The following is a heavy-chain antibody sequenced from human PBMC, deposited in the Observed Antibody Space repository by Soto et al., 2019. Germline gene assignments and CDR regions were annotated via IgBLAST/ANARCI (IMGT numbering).Heavy chain of an antibody. J-gene: IGHJ6*02. D-gene: IGHD5-18*01. CDR3: ARRRQQLWYQERAIDV. Sequence: ASVKVSCKASGYTFTSYAMHWVRQAPGQRLEWMGWINAGNGNTKYSQKFQGRVTITRDTSASTAYMELSSLRSEDTAVYYCARRRQQLWYQERAIDVWGQGTTVTVSS. V-gene: IGHV1-3*01. CDR2: INAGNGNT. CDR1: GYTFTSYA.